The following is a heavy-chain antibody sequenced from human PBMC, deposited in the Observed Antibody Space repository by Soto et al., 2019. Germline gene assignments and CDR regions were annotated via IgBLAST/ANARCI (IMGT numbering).Heavy chain of an antibody. CDR2: ISGSGGST. Sequence: GGSLRLSCAASGFTFSSYAMSWVRQAPGKGLEWVSAISGSGGSTYYADSVKGRFTISRDNSKNTLYLQMNSLRAEDTAVYYCAKEALQSAAALAVAGPIFDSWGQGTLVTVSS. CDR1: GFTFSSYA. CDR3: AKEALQSAAALAVAGPIFDS. J-gene: IGHJ4*02. D-gene: IGHD6-19*01. V-gene: IGHV3-23*01.